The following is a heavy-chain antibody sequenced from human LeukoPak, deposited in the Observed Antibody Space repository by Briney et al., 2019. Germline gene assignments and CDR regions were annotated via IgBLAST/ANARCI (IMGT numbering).Heavy chain of an antibody. Sequence: GASVKVSCKASGYTFTSYDINWVRQATGQGLEWMGWMNPNSGNTGYAQKFQGRVTMTRNTSISTAYMELSSLRSEDTAVYYCARGLRITMARGVILGYWGQGTLVTVSS. CDR1: GYTFTSYD. CDR3: ARGLRITMARGVILGY. V-gene: IGHV1-8*01. CDR2: MNPNSGNT. D-gene: IGHD3-10*01. J-gene: IGHJ4*02.